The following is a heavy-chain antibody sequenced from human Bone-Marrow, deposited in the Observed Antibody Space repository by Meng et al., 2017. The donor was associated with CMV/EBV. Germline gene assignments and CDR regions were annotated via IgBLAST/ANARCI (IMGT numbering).Heavy chain of an antibody. CDR3: ARDTAVAAGNFDP. V-gene: IGHV4-38-2*02. Sequence: SETLSLTCTVSGYSISSGYYWGWIRQPPGKGLEWIGTIYRSGSTYYNPSLKNRVTMSVDTSKNQFSLKLSSVTAADTAVYYCARDTAVAAGNFDPWGQGTLVTVSS. CDR1: GYSISSGYY. CDR2: IYRSGST. J-gene: IGHJ5*02. D-gene: IGHD6-19*01.